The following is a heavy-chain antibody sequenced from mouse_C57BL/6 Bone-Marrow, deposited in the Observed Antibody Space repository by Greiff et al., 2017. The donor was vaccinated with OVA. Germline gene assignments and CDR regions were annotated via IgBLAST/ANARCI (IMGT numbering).Heavy chain of an antibody. Sequence: QVQLQQPGAELVKPGASVKLSCKASGYTFTSYWMHWVKQRPGQGLEWIGMIHPNSGSTNYNEKFKSKATLTVDKSSSTAYMQLSSLTSEDSAVYYCAREAYYYGSHWYFDVWGTGTTVTVSS. V-gene: IGHV1-64*01. CDR2: IHPNSGST. D-gene: IGHD1-1*01. J-gene: IGHJ1*03. CDR1: GYTFTSYW. CDR3: AREAYYYGSHWYFDV.